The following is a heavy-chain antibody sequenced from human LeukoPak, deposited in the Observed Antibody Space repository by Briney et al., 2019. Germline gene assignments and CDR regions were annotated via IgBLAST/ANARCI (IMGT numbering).Heavy chain of an antibody. J-gene: IGHJ4*02. CDR1: RFTFSNFA. CDR3: AKAGSSGWSSSGGDY. V-gene: IGHV3-23*01. Sequence: GGSLRLSCAASRFTFSNFAMSWVRQAPGKGLEWVSTISGSGGSTFYADSVKGRFPISRDNSNNTLFLQTNSLRAEDTAIYFCAKAGSSGWSSSGGDYWGQGSLVTVSS. D-gene: IGHD6-19*01. CDR2: ISGSGGST.